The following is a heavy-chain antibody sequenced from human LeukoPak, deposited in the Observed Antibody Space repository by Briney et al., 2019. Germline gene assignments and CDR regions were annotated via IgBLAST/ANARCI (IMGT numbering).Heavy chain of an antibody. CDR1: GFTFSSYE. CDR2: ISSSSIYI. Sequence: GGSLRLSCAASGFTFSSYEMNWVRQAPGKGLEWVSSISSSSIYIYYADSVKGRFTISRDNAKNSLYLQMNSLRAEDTALYYCARGSSNYGNWFDPWGQGTLVTVSS. CDR3: ARGSSNYGNWFDP. D-gene: IGHD3-16*01. J-gene: IGHJ5*02. V-gene: IGHV3-21*01.